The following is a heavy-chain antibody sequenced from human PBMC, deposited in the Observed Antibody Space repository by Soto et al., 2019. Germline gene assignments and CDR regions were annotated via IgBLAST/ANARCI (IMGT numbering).Heavy chain of an antibody. CDR2: INGYTGNT. D-gene: IGHD3-16*01. CDR3: ARSWVTGKGGIDV. V-gene: IGHV1-18*01. Sequence: VKVSCKASGYTFTSYGLSWVRQAPGQGLEWMGWINGYTGNTNYAQKFQGRVTMTTDTSTNTAYLDLWTLISDDTAVYYCARSWVTGKGGIDVWGQGTTVTVSS. J-gene: IGHJ6*02. CDR1: GYTFTSYG.